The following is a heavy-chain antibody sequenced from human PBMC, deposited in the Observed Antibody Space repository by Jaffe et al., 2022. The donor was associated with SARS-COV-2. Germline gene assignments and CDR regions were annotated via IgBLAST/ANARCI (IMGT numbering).Heavy chain of an antibody. CDR3: ARDNWYCSGGSCFTENWFDP. Sequence: QVQLVESGGGVVQPGRSLRLSCAASGFTFSSYGMHWVRQAPGKGLEWVAVIWYDGSNKYYADSVKGRFTISRDNSKNTLYLQMNSLRAEDTAVYYCARDNWYCSGGSCFTENWFDPWGQGTLVTVSS. CDR1: GFTFSSYG. D-gene: IGHD2-15*01. CDR2: IWYDGSNK. V-gene: IGHV3-33*01. J-gene: IGHJ5*02.